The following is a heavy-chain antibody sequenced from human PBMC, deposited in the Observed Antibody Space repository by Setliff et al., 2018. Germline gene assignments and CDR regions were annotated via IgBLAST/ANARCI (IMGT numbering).Heavy chain of an antibody. CDR3: ARGGLHFWSGYYFS. CDR1: GDTFSTNV. J-gene: IGHJ4*02. V-gene: IGHV1-69*13. Sequence: ASVKVSCKASGDTFSTNVLSWVRQAPGQGLEWMGGIIPVFGTPNYAQKFQGRVTITADESTSTAYMELSGLRSDDTAMYYCARGGLHFWSGYYFSWGQGTLVTVSS. D-gene: IGHD3-3*02. CDR2: IIPVFGTP.